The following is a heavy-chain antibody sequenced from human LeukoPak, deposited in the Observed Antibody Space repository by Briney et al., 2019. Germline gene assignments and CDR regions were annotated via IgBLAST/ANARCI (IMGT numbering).Heavy chain of an antibody. Sequence: PGGSLRPPCAASGFTFREYSMSWVRQAPGKGLEWVSNIRSNGGDTYYTDSVKGRFTISRDNSKNTLYLEMNSLRAGDAAVYYCAKGGYTTWFDPWGQGTLVTVSS. V-gene: IGHV3-23*01. CDR1: GFTFREYS. CDR3: AKGGYTTWFDP. J-gene: IGHJ5*02. CDR2: IRSNGGDT. D-gene: IGHD2-15*01.